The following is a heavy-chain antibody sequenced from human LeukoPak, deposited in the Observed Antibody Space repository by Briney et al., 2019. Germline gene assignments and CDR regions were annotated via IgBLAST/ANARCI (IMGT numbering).Heavy chain of an antibody. J-gene: IGHJ4*02. CDR2: INHHGTIT. Sequence: GGSLRLSCAPSGFTLSNHWMHWVRHAPGKGLVWISRINHHGTITNYADSVNGRFTISRDNAKNTLYLQMSSLRAEDTAMYYCARGIIQESSVGADSWGQGTLVTVSS. CDR3: ARGIIQESSVGADS. CDR1: GFTLSNHW. D-gene: IGHD3-16*02. V-gene: IGHV3-74*01.